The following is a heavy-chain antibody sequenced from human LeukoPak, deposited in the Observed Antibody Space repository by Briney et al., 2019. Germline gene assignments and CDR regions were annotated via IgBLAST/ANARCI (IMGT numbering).Heavy chain of an antibody. Sequence: GGSLRLSCAASRFTVSSSYMSWVRQAPGKGLEWVSVIYSAGNTCYADSVKGRFTMSSDNSVNTLYLQMNSLRTEDTAMYYCARALVTAAGVFDTWGRGTLVTVSS. CDR1: RFTVSSSY. CDR2: IYSAGNT. CDR3: ARALVTAAGVFDT. D-gene: IGHD6-13*01. V-gene: IGHV3-66*02. J-gene: IGHJ4*02.